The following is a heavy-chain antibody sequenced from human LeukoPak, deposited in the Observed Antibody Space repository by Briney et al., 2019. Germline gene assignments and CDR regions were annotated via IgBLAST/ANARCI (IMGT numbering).Heavy chain of an antibody. CDR1: GYTFTGYY. CDR3: ARGRTSGFGELSVRYFDY. J-gene: IGHJ4*02. V-gene: IGHV1-2*02. CDR2: INPNSGGT. Sequence: ASVKVSCKASGYTFTGYYMHWVRQAPGQGLEWMGWINPNSGGTNYAQKFQGRVTMTRDTSISTAYMELSRLRSDDTAVYYCARGRTSGFGELSVRYFDYWGQGTLVTVSS. D-gene: IGHD3-10*01.